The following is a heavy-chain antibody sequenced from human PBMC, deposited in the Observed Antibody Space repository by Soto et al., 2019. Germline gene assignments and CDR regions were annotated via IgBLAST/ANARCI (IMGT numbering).Heavy chain of an antibody. D-gene: IGHD1-1*01. CDR1: GFTFSNFA. CDR3: ANPIPKTGTTFGF. Sequence: QLLESGGGFVQPGGSLRLSCVASGFTFSNFAMAWVRQAPGEGLEWVSAISGSGDDTFYADSMKGRFTISRDNSKDTLYLQINSLRAADTAVYYCANPIPKTGTTFGFWGQGTRGTVSS. J-gene: IGHJ4*02. V-gene: IGHV3-23*01. CDR2: ISGSGDDT.